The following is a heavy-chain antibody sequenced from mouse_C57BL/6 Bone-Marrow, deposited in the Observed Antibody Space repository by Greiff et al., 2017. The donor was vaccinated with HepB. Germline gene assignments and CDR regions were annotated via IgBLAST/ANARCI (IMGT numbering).Heavy chain of an antibody. Sequence: LQQSGAGLVRPGSSVKLSCKDSYFAFMASAMHWVKQRPGHGLEWIGSFTMYSDATEYSENFKGKATLTAKTSSSTSYMELSSLTSEDSAVYYCARGEETGTFAMDYWGQGTSVTVSS. V-gene: IGHV1-49*01. CDR2: FTMYSDAT. J-gene: IGHJ4*01. CDR1: YFAFMASA. D-gene: IGHD4-1*01. CDR3: ARGEETGTFAMDY.